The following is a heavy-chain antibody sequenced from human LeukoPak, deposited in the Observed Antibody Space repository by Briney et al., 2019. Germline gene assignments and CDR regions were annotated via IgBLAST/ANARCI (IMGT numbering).Heavy chain of an antibody. J-gene: IGHJ4*02. CDR1: GVSISTNGYY. Sequence: PSQTLSLTCTVSGVSISTNGYYWSWIRQPPGKGLEWIVYIYYSGSTYYNPSLPSLNSRVTISVDRSRNQFSLQLNSVTAADTAVYYCAREKYDPSPDYWGQGTLVTVSS. V-gene: IGHV4-30-2*01. CDR2: IYYSGST. CDR3: AREKYDPSPDY. D-gene: IGHD2/OR15-2a*01.